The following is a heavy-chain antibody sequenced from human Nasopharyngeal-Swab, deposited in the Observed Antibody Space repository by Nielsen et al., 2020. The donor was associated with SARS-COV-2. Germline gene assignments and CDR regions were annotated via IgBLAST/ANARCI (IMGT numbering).Heavy chain of an antibody. CDR1: GGTFSSYA. Sequence: SCKASGGTFSSYAMSWVRQAPGKGLEWVSAISGSGGSTYYADSVKGRFTISRDNSKNTLYLQMNSLRAEDTAVYYCAKDLVTVTTPSDYWGQGTLVTVSS. CDR3: AKDLVTVTTPSDY. V-gene: IGHV3-23*01. CDR2: ISGSGGST. D-gene: IGHD4-17*01. J-gene: IGHJ4*02.